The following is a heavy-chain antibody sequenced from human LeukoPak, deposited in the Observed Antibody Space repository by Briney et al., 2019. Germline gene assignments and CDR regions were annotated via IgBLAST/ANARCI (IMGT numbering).Heavy chain of an antibody. Sequence: ASVTVSCKASGYTFTGYYMHWVRQAPGQGLEWMGWINPNSGGTNYAQKFQGRVTMTTDTSTSTAYMELRSLRSDDTAVYYCARGTLTGIRYYYYGMDVWGQGTTVTVSS. CDR1: GYTFTGYY. J-gene: IGHJ6*02. V-gene: IGHV1-2*02. CDR3: ARGTLTGIRYYYYGMDV. CDR2: INPNSGGT. D-gene: IGHD1-14*01.